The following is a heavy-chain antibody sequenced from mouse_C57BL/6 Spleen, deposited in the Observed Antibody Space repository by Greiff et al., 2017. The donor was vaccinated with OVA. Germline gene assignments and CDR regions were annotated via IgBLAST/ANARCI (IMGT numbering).Heavy chain of an antibody. CDR1: GYTFTDYY. CDR3: ARGDNDYDGGDY. CDR2: INPNNGGT. J-gene: IGHJ2*01. Sequence: VQLQQSGPELVKPGASVKISCKASGYTFTDYYMNWVKQSHGKSLEWIGDINPNNGGTSYNQKFKGKATLTVDTSSSTAYMQLRSLTSEDSAVDYCARGDNDYDGGDYWGQGTTLTVSA. D-gene: IGHD2-4*01. V-gene: IGHV1-26*01.